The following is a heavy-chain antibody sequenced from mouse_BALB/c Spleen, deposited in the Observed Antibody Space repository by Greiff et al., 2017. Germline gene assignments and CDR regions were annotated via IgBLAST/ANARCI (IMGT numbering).Heavy chain of an antibody. CDR1: GFNIKDTY. J-gene: IGHJ4*01. V-gene: IGHV14-3*02. CDR3: ARSTMINAMDY. D-gene: IGHD2-4*01. CDR2: IDPANGNT. Sequence: VQLKQSGAELVKPGASVKLSCTASGFNIKDTYMHWVKQRPEQGLEWIGRIDPANGNTKYDPKFQGKATITADTSSNTAYLQLSSLTSEDTAVYYCARSTMINAMDYWGQGTSVTVSS.